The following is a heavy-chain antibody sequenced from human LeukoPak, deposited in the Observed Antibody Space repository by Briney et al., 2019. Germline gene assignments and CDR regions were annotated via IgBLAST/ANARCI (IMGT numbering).Heavy chain of an antibody. CDR2: INHSGST. Sequence: PSETLSLTCAVYGGSFSGYYWSWIRQPPGKGLEWIGEINHSGSTNYNPSLKSRVTISVDTSKNQFSLKLSSVTAADTAVYYCASGGQQWLGNWFDPWGQGTLVTVSS. D-gene: IGHD6-19*01. J-gene: IGHJ5*02. V-gene: IGHV4-34*01. CDR3: ASGGQQWLGNWFDP. CDR1: GGSFSGYY.